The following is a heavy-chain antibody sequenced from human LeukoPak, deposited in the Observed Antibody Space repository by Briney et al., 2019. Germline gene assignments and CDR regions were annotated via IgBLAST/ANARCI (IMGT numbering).Heavy chain of an antibody. CDR2: IYTSGST. J-gene: IGHJ2*01. CDR1: GGSISSVSYY. D-gene: IGHD3-22*01. Sequence: SETLSLTCTVSGGSISSVSYYWSWIRQPAGRGLEWIGRIYTSGSTNYNPSLKSRVTISVDTSKNQFSLKLSSVTAADTAVYYCARGGRGVQYYYDSTGHFDLWGRGTLVTVSS. CDR3: ARGGRGVQYYYDSTGHFDL. V-gene: IGHV4-61*02.